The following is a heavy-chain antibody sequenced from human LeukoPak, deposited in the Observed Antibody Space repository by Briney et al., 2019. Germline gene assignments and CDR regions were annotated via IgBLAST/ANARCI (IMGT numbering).Heavy chain of an antibody. V-gene: IGHV3-7*03. Sequence: GGSLRLSCAASGFALSSHWMTWVRQVPGKGPEWVANVNRDGSETYYLDSVKGRFTISKDNAKNSLYLQMNSLRAEDTALYHCARNNGIDVWGQGTTVIVSS. CDR3: ARNNGIDV. CDR2: VNRDGSET. CDR1: GFALSSHW. J-gene: IGHJ6*02.